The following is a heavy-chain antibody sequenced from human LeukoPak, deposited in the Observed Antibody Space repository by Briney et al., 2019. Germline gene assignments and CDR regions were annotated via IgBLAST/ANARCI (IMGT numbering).Heavy chain of an antibody. CDR3: ARDFRPDIVVVVAARGYYYYGMDV. J-gene: IGHJ6*04. CDR2: ISAYNGNT. D-gene: IGHD2-15*01. Sequence: ASVKVSCKASGYTFTSYGISWVRQAPGQGLEWTGWISAYNGNTNYAQKLQGRVTMTTDTSTSTAYMELRSLRSDDTAVYYCARDFRPDIVVVVAARGYYYYGMDVWGKGTTVTVSS. CDR1: GYTFTSYG. V-gene: IGHV1-18*04.